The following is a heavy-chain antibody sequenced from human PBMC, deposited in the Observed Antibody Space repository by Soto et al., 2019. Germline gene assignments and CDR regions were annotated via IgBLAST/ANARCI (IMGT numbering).Heavy chain of an antibody. D-gene: IGHD3-3*01. V-gene: IGHV4-61*01. CDR1: GGSLKSGSYS. CDR2: VYHTGRT. J-gene: IGHJ4*02. CDR3: ARDFAYFDS. Sequence: SETLSLTCTVSGGSLKSGSYSWSCIRQPPGKGLEWIGYVYHTGRTSYNPSLKIRVSISMDTYKNQFTLNLDFVTAADSAVYFCARDFAYFDSWGQGTLVTVSS.